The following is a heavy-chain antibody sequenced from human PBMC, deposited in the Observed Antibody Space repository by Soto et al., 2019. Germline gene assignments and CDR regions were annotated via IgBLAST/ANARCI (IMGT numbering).Heavy chain of an antibody. CDR3: ASGELSIYYFDY. CDR2: IYYSGST. J-gene: IGHJ4*02. CDR1: GGSVSSGSYY. D-gene: IGHD3-10*01. Sequence: SETLSLTCTVSGGSVSSGSYYWSWIRQPPGKGLEWIGYIYYSGSTNYNPSLKSRVTISVDTSKNQFSLKLSSVTAADTAVYYCASGELSIYYFDYWGQGTLVTVSS. V-gene: IGHV4-61*01.